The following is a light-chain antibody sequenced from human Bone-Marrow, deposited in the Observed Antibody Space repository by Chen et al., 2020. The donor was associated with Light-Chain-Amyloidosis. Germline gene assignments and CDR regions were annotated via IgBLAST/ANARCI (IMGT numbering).Light chain of an antibody. V-gene: IGLV3-21*02. CDR1: DIENEV. CDR2: DDS. Sequence: SYVLTQPPSVSLAPVQTARITCGGNDIENEVVHWYQQKPGQAPVLVVSDDSDRPSGIPERFSGSNSGNTATLTISRVEAGDEADYYCQVWDSSSDQVVFGGGTKLTVL. CDR3: QVWDSSSDQVV. J-gene: IGLJ2*01.